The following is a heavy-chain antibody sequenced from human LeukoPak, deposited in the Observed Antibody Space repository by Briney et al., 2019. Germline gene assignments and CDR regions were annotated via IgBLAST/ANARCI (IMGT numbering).Heavy chain of an antibody. CDR2: IKQDGSEK. CDR1: GFTFSSYW. V-gene: IGHV3-7*01. D-gene: IGHD6-13*01. Sequence: GGSLRLSCAASGFTFSSYWMSWVRQAPGKWLEWVANIKQDGSEKYYVASVKGRFTISRDNAKNSLYLQMNSLRAEDTAVYYCARDLGSSSALGYWGQGTLVTVSS. CDR3: ARDLGSSSALGY. J-gene: IGHJ4*02.